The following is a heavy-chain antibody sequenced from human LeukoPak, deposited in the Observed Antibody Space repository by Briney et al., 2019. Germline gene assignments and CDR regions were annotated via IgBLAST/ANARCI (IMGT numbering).Heavy chain of an antibody. CDR1: GFTFSTYG. V-gene: IGHV3-23*01. CDR2: IPSGGGT. J-gene: IGHJ4*02. D-gene: IGHD5-24*01. CDR3: AKGPEMATIVDYFDY. Sequence: PGGSLRLSCAASGFTFSTYGMSWVRQAPGKGLQWVSTIPSGGGTYYADSVKGRFTISRDNSKNTLYLQMNSLRAEDTAVYYCAKGPEMATIVDYFDYWGQGTLVTVSS.